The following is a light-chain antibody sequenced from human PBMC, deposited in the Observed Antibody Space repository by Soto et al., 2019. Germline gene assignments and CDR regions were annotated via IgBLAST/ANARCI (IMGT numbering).Light chain of an antibody. V-gene: IGKV3-15*01. Sequence: KLLTQSPGTLSLSPWERATLFCRASQSRSSSLAWYQQKSGQAPRLILYGTSRRATGVPVRFSGSGSGTDFTLTISSLQSEDVGVYFCQQYDKWPWTFGQGTKVDI. J-gene: IGKJ1*01. CDR2: GTS. CDR3: QQYDKWPWT. CDR1: QSRSSS.